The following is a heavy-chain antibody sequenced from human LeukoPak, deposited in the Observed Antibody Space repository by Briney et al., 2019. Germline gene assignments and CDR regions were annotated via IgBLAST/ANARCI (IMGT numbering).Heavy chain of an antibody. D-gene: IGHD3-3*01. CDR2: ISGSGGST. J-gene: IGHJ1*01. CDR3: AKERLLEWLTSAPFEYFQH. Sequence: GGSLRLSCAASGFTFSSYAMSWVRQAPGKGLEWVSAISGSGGSTYYADSVKGRFTISRDNSKNTLYLQMNSLRAEDTAVYYCAKERLLEWLTSAPFEYFQHWGQGTLVTVSS. V-gene: IGHV3-23*01. CDR1: GFTFSSYA.